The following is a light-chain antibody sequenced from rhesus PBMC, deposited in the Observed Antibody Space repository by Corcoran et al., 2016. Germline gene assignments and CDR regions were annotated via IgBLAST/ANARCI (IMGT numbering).Light chain of an antibody. CDR2: EAS. CDR3: QHYYSTPLT. CDR1: QGITND. Sequence: DIQMTQSPSSLSASVGDRVTITCRASQGITNDLAWYQQKPGETPKLLIYEASTLKSGIPSRFSGSGSGTDFTLTISSLQPEDFASYYCQHYYSTPLTFGGGTKVEIK. V-gene: IGKV1-25*01. J-gene: IGKJ4*01.